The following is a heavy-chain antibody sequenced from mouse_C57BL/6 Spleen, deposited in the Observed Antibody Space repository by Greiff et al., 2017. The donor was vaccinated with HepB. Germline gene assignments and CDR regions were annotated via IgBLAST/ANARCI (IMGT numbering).Heavy chain of an antibody. CDR2: ISYDGSN. CDR3: ASYYDYDGGLDY. D-gene: IGHD2-4*01. V-gene: IGHV3-6*01. Sequence: EVQLQQSGPGLVKPSQSLSLTCSVTGYSITSGYYWNWIRQFPGNKLEWMGYISYDGSNNYNPSLKNRISITRDTSKNQFFLKLNSVTTEDTATYYCASYYDYDGGLDYWGQGTTLTVSS. J-gene: IGHJ2*01. CDR1: GYSITSGYY.